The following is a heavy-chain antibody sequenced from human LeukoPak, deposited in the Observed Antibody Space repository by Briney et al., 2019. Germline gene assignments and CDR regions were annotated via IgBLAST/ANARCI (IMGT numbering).Heavy chain of an antibody. J-gene: IGHJ3*02. CDR3: ARDPYRFAFDI. Sequence: GGSLRLSCAASGFSFSTIYMSWVRQTPGQGLEWVANINVDGTAEYYVDSVKGRFTMSRDNAKNSLYLQMNSLRAEDTAVYYCARDPYRFAFDIWGQGTVVLVSS. D-gene: IGHD1-26*01. CDR1: GFSFSTIY. CDR2: INVDGTAE. V-gene: IGHV3-7*03.